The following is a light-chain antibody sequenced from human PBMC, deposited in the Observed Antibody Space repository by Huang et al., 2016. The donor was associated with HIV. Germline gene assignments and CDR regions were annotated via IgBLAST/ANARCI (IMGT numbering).Light chain of an antibody. CDR1: QSVSTS. CDR3: QQYNNWPL. CDR2: GAS. V-gene: IGKV3-15*01. J-gene: IGKJ4*01. Sequence: EIVMTQSPATLSVSPRETATLSCRASQSVSTSLDWYQQSPGQAPRLLIYGASTRATGIPARFSGSGSGTEFTLTISSLQSEDFAVYYCQQYNNWPLFGGGTKVEIK.